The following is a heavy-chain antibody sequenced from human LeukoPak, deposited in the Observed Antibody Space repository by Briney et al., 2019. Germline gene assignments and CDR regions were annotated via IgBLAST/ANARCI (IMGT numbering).Heavy chain of an antibody. CDR2: IYYSGST. V-gene: IGHV4-59*08. CDR3: ARGYYGDYLYYFDY. J-gene: IGHJ4*02. CDR1: GGSISSYY. Sequence: SETLSLTCTVSGGSISSYYWSWIRQPPGKGLEWIGYIYYSGSTNYNPSLKSRVTISVDTSKNQFSLKLSPVTAADTAVYYCARGYYGDYLYYFDYWGQGTLVTVSS. D-gene: IGHD4-17*01.